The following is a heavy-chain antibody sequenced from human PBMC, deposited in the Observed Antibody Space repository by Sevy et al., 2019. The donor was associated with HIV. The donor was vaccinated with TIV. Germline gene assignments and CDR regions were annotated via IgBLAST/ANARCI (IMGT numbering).Heavy chain of an antibody. D-gene: IGHD2-21*02. CDR1: GFTFDDYG. V-gene: IGHV3-20*04. CDR3: AREKSCGGACYHFDY. CDR2: IIWNGGSK. J-gene: IGHJ4*02. Sequence: GGSLRLSCVASGFTFDDYGMSWVRQVPGKGLEWVSSIIWNGGSKTYADSVNGRFIISRDNGKNSLYLQMNSLRAEDTALYFCAREKSCGGACYHFDYWGQGTLVTVSS.